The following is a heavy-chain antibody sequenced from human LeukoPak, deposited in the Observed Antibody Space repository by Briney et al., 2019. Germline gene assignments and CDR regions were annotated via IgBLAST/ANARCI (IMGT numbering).Heavy chain of an antibody. V-gene: IGHV4-39*07. J-gene: IGHJ6*02. Sequence: SETLSLTCTVSGDSISTSNNYWGWVRQPPGERLEWLGSIYYSGSTYYNPSLKSRVTISVDTSKNQFSLKLSSVTVADTAVYYCARTYSSSWYGMDVWGQGTTVTVSS. CDR1: GDSISTSNNY. CDR2: IYYSGST. D-gene: IGHD6-13*01. CDR3: ARTYSSSWYGMDV.